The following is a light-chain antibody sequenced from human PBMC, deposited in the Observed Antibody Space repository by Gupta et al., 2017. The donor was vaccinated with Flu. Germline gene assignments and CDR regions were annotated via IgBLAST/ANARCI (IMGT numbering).Light chain of an antibody. J-gene: IGKJ2*01. CDR2: DAS. V-gene: IGKV3-11*01. CDR1: QSVSSY. Sequence: TLSLSPGEGATLSCRASQSVSSYLAWYQQKPGQAPRLLIYDASNRATGIPARFSGSGSGTDFTLTISSLEPEDFAVYYCQQRSNGPPMYTFGQGTKMEIK. CDR3: QQRSNGPPMYT.